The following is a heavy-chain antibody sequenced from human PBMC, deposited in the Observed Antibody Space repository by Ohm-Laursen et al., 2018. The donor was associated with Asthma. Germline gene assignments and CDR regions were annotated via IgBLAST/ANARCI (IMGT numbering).Heavy chain of an antibody. Sequence: SLRLSCAASGFTVSSNYMSWVRQAPGKGLEWVSVIYSGGSTYYADSVRGRFTISRDDSKNTLFLQMNSLRIEDTAVYYCTKDRYCTSSRCPTDYWGQGTLVTVSS. CDR2: IYSGGST. CDR3: TKDRYCTSSRCPTDY. D-gene: IGHD2-2*01. CDR1: GFTVSSNY. J-gene: IGHJ4*02. V-gene: IGHV3-53*05.